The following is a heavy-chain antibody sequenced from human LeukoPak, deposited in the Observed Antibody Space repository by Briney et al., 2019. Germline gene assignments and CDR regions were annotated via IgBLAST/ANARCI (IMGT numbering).Heavy chain of an antibody. J-gene: IGHJ4*02. CDR3: AKGYSGSSYYFDF. CDR1: GGSISSYY. Sequence: SETLSLTCTVSGGSISSYYWSWIRQPPGKGLEWIGYIYYSGGTNYNPSLKSRVTISVDTSKNQFSLKLSSVTAADTAVYYCAKGYSGSSYYFDFWGQGTLVTVSS. CDR2: IYYSGGT. D-gene: IGHD1-26*01. V-gene: IGHV4-59*01.